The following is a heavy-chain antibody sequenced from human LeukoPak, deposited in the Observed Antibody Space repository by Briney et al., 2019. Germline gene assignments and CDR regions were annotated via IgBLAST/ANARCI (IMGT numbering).Heavy chain of an antibody. CDR2: IKQGGSEK. CDR3: ARDGAAAGMGDAFDI. V-gene: IGHV3-7*03. CDR1: GFTFSSHW. J-gene: IGHJ3*02. D-gene: IGHD6-13*01. Sequence: PGGSLRLSCAASGFTFSSHWMSWVRQAPGKGLEWVANIKQGGSEKYYVDSVKGRFTISRDNAKNSLYLQMNSLRAEDTAVYYCARDGAAAGMGDAFDIWGQGTMVTISS.